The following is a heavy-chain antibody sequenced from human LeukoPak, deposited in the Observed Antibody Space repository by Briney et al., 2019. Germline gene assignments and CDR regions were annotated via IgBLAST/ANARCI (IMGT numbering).Heavy chain of an antibody. D-gene: IGHD3-22*01. CDR1: GFTFSDYY. V-gene: IGHV3-11*04. CDR2: ISSSGSTI. J-gene: IGHJ4*02. CDR3: ASFSLYYDSSGYLNSDY. Sequence: GGSLRLSCAASGFTFSDYYMSWIRQAPGKGLEWVSYISSSGSTIYYADSVKGRFTISRDNAKNSLYLQMNSLRAEDTAVYYCASFSLYYDSSGYLNSDYWGQGTLVTVSS.